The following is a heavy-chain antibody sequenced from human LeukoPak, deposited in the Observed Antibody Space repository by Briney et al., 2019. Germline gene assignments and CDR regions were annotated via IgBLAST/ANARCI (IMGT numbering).Heavy chain of an antibody. V-gene: IGHV3-33*01. J-gene: IGHJ4*02. D-gene: IGHD5-24*01. CDR2: IWYDGSNK. CDR3: ARDDWLQLLYFDY. CDR1: GFTFSSYG. Sequence: GRSLRLSCAASGFTFSSYGMHWVRQAPGKGLEWVAVIWYDGSNKYYADSVKGRFTISRDNSKNSLYLQMNSLGAEDTAVYYCARDDWLQLLYFDYWGQGTRVPGSS.